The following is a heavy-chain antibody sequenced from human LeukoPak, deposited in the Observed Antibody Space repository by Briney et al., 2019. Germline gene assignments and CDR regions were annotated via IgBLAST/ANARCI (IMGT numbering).Heavy chain of an antibody. CDR1: GGSISSGDYY. CDR2: IYYSGST. Sequence: PSETLSLTCTVSGGSISSGDYYWSWIRQPPGKGLEWIGYIYYSGSTYYNPSLKSRVTISVDTSKNQFSLKLSSVTAADTAVYYCASARRGHFWSGYYPGYFDYWGQGTLVTVSS. V-gene: IGHV4-30-4*08. CDR3: ASARRGHFWSGYYPGYFDY. J-gene: IGHJ4*02. D-gene: IGHD3-3*02.